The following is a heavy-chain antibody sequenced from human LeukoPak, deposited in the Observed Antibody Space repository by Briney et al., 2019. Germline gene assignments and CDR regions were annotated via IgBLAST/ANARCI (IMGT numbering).Heavy chain of an antibody. CDR2: MNPNSGNT. J-gene: IGHJ4*02. Sequence: ASVKVSCKASGYTFTSYDINWVRQAGQGLECMGGMNPNSGNTGYAQKVQGRVTMIRDTSISTAYMELSGMTFEDRALYYCVRGLYWGQGTLVAVSS. V-gene: IGHV1-8*01. CDR3: VRGLY. CDR1: GYTFTSYD.